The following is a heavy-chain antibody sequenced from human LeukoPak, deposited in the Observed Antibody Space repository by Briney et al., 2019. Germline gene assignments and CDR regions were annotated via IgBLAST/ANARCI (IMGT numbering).Heavy chain of an antibody. Sequence: PSETLSLTCAVSGGSISSGGYSWSWIRQPPGKGLEWIGYTYYSGSTYYNPSLKSRVTISVDTSKNQFSLKLSSVTAADTAVYYCARDRLTMVRGHHREVDAFDIWGQGTMVTVSS. CDR1: GGSISSGGYS. D-gene: IGHD3-10*01. CDR3: ARDRLTMVRGHHREVDAFDI. CDR2: TYYSGST. J-gene: IGHJ3*02. V-gene: IGHV4-31*11.